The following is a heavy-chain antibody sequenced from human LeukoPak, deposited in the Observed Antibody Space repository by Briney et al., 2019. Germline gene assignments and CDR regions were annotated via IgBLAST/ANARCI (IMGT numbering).Heavy chain of an antibody. J-gene: IGHJ3*02. V-gene: IGHV4-4*02. Sequence: SGTLSLTCAVSGASISSRNWWIWVRQPPGKGLEWIGEIYPSGSTNYNPSLKSRVTISIDKSKNQFFLKLSSVTAADTAVYDCARDTGGRGRLDAFDIWGQGTMVTVSS. CDR1: GASISSRNW. CDR3: ARDTGGRGRLDAFDI. CDR2: IYPSGST. D-gene: IGHD2-8*02.